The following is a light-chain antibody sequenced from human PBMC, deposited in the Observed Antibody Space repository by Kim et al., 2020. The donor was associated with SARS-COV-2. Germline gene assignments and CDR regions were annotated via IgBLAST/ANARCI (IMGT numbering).Light chain of an antibody. V-gene: IGLV2-14*01. Sequence: GQSISISRTRGSGVLGVFNSASCYQILPGNAHTCLIYEFNNRHAWVSDRFAGSKSGNTASPTISALETEEEADYLCSSFPTARVWAFGGGTRLPVL. CDR3: SSFPTARVWA. CDR2: EFN. J-gene: IGLJ3*02. CDR1: SGVLGVFNS.